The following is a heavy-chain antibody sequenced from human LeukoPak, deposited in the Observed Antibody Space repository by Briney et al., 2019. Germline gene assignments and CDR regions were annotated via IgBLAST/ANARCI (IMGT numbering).Heavy chain of an antibody. CDR3: ARDSRGNFDL. J-gene: IGHJ4*02. V-gene: IGHV3-20*04. Sequence: GGSLRLSCAATGFTFKDYGMHWVRQPPGKDLEWVSSINWNGGGTDYADSVKGRFTISRDNAKDSLFLQMCSLRVGDTAFYYCARDSRGNFDLWGQGTLVTVSS. CDR1: GFTFKDYG. CDR2: INWNGGGT.